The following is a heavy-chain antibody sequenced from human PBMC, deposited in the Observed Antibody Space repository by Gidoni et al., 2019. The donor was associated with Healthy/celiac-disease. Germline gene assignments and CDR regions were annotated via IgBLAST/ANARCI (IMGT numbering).Heavy chain of an antibody. CDR3: AKSQRDCTNGVCYNPIVTSFLDY. V-gene: IGHV3-23*01. Sequence: EVQLLESGGGLVQPGGSLRLSCAASGFTFSSYAMSWVRQAPGKGLEWVSAISGSGGSTYYADSVKGRFTISRDNSKNTLYLQMNSLRAEDTAVYYCAKSQRDCTNGVCYNPIVTSFLDYWGQGTLVTVSS. J-gene: IGHJ4*02. D-gene: IGHD2-8*01. CDR1: GFTFSSYA. CDR2: ISGSGGST.